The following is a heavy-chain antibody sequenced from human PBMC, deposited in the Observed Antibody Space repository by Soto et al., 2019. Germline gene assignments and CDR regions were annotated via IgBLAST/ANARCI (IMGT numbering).Heavy chain of an antibody. CDR2: IIPIFGTA. CDR3: ATRLTGDVDYYYYGMDV. CDR1: GGTFSSYA. V-gene: IGHV1-69*13. J-gene: IGHJ6*02. D-gene: IGHD7-27*01. Sequence: ASVKVSCKASGGTFSSYAISWVRQAPGQGLEWMGGIIPIFGTANYAQKFQGRVKITADESTSTAYMELSSLRSEDTAVYYCATRLTGDVDYYYYGMDVWGQGTTVTVTS.